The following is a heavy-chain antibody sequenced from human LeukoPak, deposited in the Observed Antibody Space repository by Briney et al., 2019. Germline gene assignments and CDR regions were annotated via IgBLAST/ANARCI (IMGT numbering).Heavy chain of an antibody. Sequence: PGGSLRLSCAASGFTFSSYAMSWVRQAPGKGLEWVSAISGSGGSTYYADSVKGRFTISRDNSKNSLYLQMNSLRAEDTAVYYCARDVRGYRKFGFFDYWGQGTLVTVSS. CDR1: GFTFSSYA. V-gene: IGHV3-23*01. J-gene: IGHJ4*02. CDR3: ARDVRGYRKFGFFDY. D-gene: IGHD4-23*01. CDR2: ISGSGGST.